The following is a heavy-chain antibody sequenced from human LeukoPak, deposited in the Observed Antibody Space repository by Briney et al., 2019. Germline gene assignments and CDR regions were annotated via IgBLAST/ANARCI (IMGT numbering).Heavy chain of an antibody. V-gene: IGHV1-18*01. J-gene: IGHJ6*03. D-gene: IGHD2-2*01. CDR2: ISAYNGNT. CDR1: GYTFTSYG. Sequence: GASVKVSCKASGYTFTSYGISWVRQAPGQGLEWMGWISAYNGNTNYAQKLQGRVTMTTDTSTSTAYMELRSLRSDDTAVYYCARVRLNLRDCSSTSCYYYYYYMDVWGKGTTVTVSS. CDR3: ARVRLNLRDCSSTSCYYYYYYMDV.